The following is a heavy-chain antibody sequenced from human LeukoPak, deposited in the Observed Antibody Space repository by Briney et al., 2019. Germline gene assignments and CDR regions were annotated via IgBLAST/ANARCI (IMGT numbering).Heavy chain of an antibody. CDR1: GFTFSNYA. V-gene: IGHV3-30-3*01. CDR2: ISNDGSTK. Sequence: GTSLRLSCAASGFTFSNYAMHWVRQAPGKGLEWVTVISNDGSTKYYADSVKGRFTISRDNSKNTLYLNMNSLRPEDTAMYSCARVGGSIAAPGAFDIWGQGTMVSVSS. D-gene: IGHD6-6*01. J-gene: IGHJ3*02. CDR3: ARVGGSIAAPGAFDI.